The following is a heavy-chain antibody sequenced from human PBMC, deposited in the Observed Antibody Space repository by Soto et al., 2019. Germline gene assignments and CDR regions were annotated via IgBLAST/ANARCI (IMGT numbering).Heavy chain of an antibody. Sequence: PSETLSLTCAVYGGSFSGYYWSWIRQPPGKGLEWMGEINHSGSTNYNPSLKSRVTISLDPSKTHSSLKLSSVPAAEPAVYYCARVAEQQLVTYYYSGMDVWGQETTVTVSS. CDR1: GGSFSGYY. D-gene: IGHD6-13*01. J-gene: IGHJ6*02. CDR3: ARVAEQQLVTYYYSGMDV. CDR2: INHSGST. V-gene: IGHV4-34*01.